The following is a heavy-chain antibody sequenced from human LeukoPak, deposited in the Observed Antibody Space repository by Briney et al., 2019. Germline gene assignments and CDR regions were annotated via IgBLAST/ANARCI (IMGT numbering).Heavy chain of an antibody. V-gene: IGHV3-53*01. CDR1: GFTFSSYW. CDR2: FQRDGHT. CDR3: AKGDTDCTCPGY. Sequence: GGSLRLSCAASGFTFSSYWMSWVRQAPGKGLEWVSTFQRDGHTAYADSVKGRFTISRDVSENRIYLQMNSLRVEDTAVYYCAKGDTDCTCPGYWGRGTLVTVSS. J-gene: IGHJ4*02. D-gene: IGHD2-21*02.